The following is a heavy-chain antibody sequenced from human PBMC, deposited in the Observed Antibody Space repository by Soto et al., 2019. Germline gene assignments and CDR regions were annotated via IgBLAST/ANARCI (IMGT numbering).Heavy chain of an antibody. D-gene: IGHD3-16*01. V-gene: IGHV4-61*01. CDR1: GGSFKSGSYY. CDR3: ARDYDYFDH. J-gene: IGHJ4*02. Sequence: SETLSRTCTVSGGSFKSGSYYWMWVRQPPGKGLEWIGYVYYTGRTSYSPSLKSRVTISADTSKNQFSLILTSVTAADTAVYYCARDYDYFDHWGQGSLVTVSS. CDR2: VYYTGRT.